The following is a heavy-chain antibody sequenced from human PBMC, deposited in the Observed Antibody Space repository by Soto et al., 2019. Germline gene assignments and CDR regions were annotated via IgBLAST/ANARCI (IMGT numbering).Heavy chain of an antibody. CDR3: GGSGGAKFDP. Sequence: GGSLRLSCAASGFTFSSYAMRWVRQAPGKGLEWVAVISYDGSNKYYADSVKGRFTISRDNSKNTLYLQMNSLRAEDTAVYYCGGSGGAKFDPWGQGALVTVSS. V-gene: IGHV3-30-3*01. CDR1: GFTFSSYA. D-gene: IGHD3-10*01. CDR2: ISYDGSNK. J-gene: IGHJ5*02.